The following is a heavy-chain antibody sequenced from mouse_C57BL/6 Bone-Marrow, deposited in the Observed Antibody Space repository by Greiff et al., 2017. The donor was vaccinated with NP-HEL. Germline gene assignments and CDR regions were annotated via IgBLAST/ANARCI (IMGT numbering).Heavy chain of an antibody. V-gene: IGHV1-49*01. J-gene: IGHJ4*01. Sequence: LQQSGAELVRPGSSVKLSCKASYFAFMASAMHWVKQRPGHGLEWIGYFTMDSDATEYSENFKGKATLTANTSTSTAYMELSSLTSEDSAVYYCARSRWLKVDYWGQGTSVTVSA. CDR3: ARSRWLKVDY. CDR2: FTMDSDAT. CDR1: YFAFMASA. D-gene: IGHD2-3*01.